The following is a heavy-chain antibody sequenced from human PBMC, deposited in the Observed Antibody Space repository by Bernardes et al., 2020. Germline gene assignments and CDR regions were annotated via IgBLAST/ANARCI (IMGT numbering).Heavy chain of an antibody. CDR2: IRSKANSYAT. Sequence: VESLRLSCAASGFTFSGYAMHWVRQASGKGLEWVGRIRSKANSYATAYAASVKGRFTISRDDSKNTAYLQMNSLKTEDTAVYYCTRFPGSSSSWGQGTLVTVSS. CDR1: GFTFSGYA. J-gene: IGHJ5*02. CDR3: TRFPGSSSS. D-gene: IGHD6-6*01. V-gene: IGHV3-73*01.